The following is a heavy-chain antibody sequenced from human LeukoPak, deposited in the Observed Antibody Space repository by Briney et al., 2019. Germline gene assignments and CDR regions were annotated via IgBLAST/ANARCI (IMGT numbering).Heavy chain of an antibody. CDR3: AREPDSSGYSFDY. V-gene: IGHV5-51*01. CDR2: IYPGDSDT. Sequence: RESLKISCKGSGYSFTSYWIGWVRQMPGKGLEWMGIIYPGDSDTRYSPSFQGQVTISADKSISTAYLQWSSLKTSDTAIYYCAREPDSSGYSFDYWGQGTLVTVSS. D-gene: IGHD3-22*01. CDR1: GYSFTSYW. J-gene: IGHJ4*02.